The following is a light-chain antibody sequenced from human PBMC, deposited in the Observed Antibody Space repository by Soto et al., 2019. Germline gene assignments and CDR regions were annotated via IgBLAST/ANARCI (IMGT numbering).Light chain of an antibody. Sequence: EIVLTQSPGTLSLSPGERATLSCRASQSVSSSYLAWYQQRRGQAPRLLIYGATSRATGIPDRFSGSGSGTDFTLTISSLEPEDFAVYYCQQRDNWPPTFGPGTKVDIK. CDR3: QQRDNWPPT. J-gene: IGKJ3*01. V-gene: IGKV3D-20*02. CDR1: QSVSSSY. CDR2: GAT.